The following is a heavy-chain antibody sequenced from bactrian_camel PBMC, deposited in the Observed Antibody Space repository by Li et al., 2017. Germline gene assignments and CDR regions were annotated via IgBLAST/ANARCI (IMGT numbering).Heavy chain of an antibody. J-gene: IGHJ6*01. D-gene: IGHD5*01. CDR1: GVTRSTVYC. CDR3: AVRLNTGCPTRPADFPY. CDR2: IDRGSA. V-gene: IGHV3S53*01. Sequence: HVQLVESGGGSVQAGGSLRLSCAASGVTRSTVYCMGWFRQAPGKEREEVATIDRGSATYADSVKGRFTVSEDKDKNALYLQMIRLKPEDTAMYYCAVRLNTGCPTRPADFPYWGQGTQVTVS.